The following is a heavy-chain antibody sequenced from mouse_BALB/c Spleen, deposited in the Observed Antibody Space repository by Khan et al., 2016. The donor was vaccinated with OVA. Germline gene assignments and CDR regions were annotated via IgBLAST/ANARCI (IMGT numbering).Heavy chain of an antibody. Sequence: QVQLKESGPGLVAPSQSLSITCTVSGFSLSRYSVHWVRQPPGKGLEWLGMIWGGGNTDYNSTLKSRLNITKYNSKSQVFLTMNSLQTDDTATYYCARTYYIYDGYYAMDYWGQGTSVTVSS. J-gene: IGHJ4*01. D-gene: IGHD2-14*01. CDR1: GFSLSRYS. V-gene: IGHV2-6-4*01. CDR2: IWGGGNT. CDR3: ARTYYIYDGYYAMDY.